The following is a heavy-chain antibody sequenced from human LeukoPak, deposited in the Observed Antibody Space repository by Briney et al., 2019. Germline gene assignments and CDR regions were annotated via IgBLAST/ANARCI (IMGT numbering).Heavy chain of an antibody. D-gene: IGHD3-3*01. CDR1: GFTFGDYA. CDR2: VSGSGNSA. Sequence: PGGSLRLSCSASGFTFGDYAMTWGRQAPGKGLEWVLSVSGSGNSACYADSVKGRFTVSRDNAKKTIYLEMNSLRAEDTAVYYCARAFRIFEVINLHFDSWGQGAMVGVCS. J-gene: IGHJ4*02. CDR3: ARAFRIFEVINLHFDS. V-gene: IGHV3-23*01.